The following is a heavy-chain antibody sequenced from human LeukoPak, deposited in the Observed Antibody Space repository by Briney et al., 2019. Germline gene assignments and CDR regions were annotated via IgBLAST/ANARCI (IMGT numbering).Heavy chain of an antibody. CDR1: GYTFTTYP. CDR2: IIAGNGNT. J-gene: IGHJ4*02. V-gene: IGHV1-3*01. Sequence: ASVKVSCKASGYTFTTYPMHWVRQAPGQGLEWMGWIIAGNGNTKYSQKFQGRVSFTRNTSASTAYMELSSLRSEDTAIYYCARGASGSYYYFDYWGQGTLVTVSS. CDR3: ARGASGSYYYFDY. D-gene: IGHD1-26*01.